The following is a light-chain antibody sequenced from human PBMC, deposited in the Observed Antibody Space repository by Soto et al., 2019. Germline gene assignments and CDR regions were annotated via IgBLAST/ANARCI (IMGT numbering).Light chain of an antibody. J-gene: IGLJ2*01. CDR3: SSSSATLTPVV. V-gene: IGLV2-14*01. CDR1: SSDIGAFNH. CDR2: DVT. Sequence: QSALTQPASVSGSPGQSISISCTGTSSDIGAFNHVSWYQHHPGKAPKLLIFDVTNRPSGISYRFSGSKSATTASLTISALQTDDEAHYYCSSSSATLTPVVFGGGTQLTVL.